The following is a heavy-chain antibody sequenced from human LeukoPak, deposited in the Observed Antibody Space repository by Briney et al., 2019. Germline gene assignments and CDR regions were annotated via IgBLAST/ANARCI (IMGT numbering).Heavy chain of an antibody. Sequence: SQTLSLTCTVSGGSISSGGYYWSWIRQPPGKGLEWIGYIYHSGSTYYNPSLKSRVTISVDRSKSQFSLKLSSVTAADTAVYYCAEGGHYDVWSGYRSGAFDIWGQGTMVTVSS. CDR2: IYHSGST. J-gene: IGHJ3*02. CDR1: GGSISSGGYY. CDR3: AEGGHYDVWSGYRSGAFDI. D-gene: IGHD3-3*01. V-gene: IGHV4-30-2*01.